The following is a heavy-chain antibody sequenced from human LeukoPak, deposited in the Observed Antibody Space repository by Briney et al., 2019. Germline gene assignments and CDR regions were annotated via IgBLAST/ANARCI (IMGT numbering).Heavy chain of an antibody. CDR3: ARGQGATVPQVGKNWFDP. D-gene: IGHD1-26*01. CDR1: IGSFSNYH. V-gene: IGHV4-34*01. CDR2: VNEGGGT. Sequence: SETLSLTCAVYIGSFSNYHWNWIRQTPAKGMEWIGEVNEGGGTNISPSLRSRVILSVDTSKNQFSLKLISVTVADTAIYYCARGQGATVPQVGKNWFDPWGQGTRVTVSS. J-gene: IGHJ5*02.